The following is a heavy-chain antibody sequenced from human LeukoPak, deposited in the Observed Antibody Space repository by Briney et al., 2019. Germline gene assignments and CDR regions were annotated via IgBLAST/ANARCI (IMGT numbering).Heavy chain of an antibody. V-gene: IGHV4-34*01. CDR3: ARRRRYYYGSGSYFFDW. J-gene: IGHJ4*02. CDR2: INHSGST. D-gene: IGHD3-10*01. CDR1: GGSFSGYY. Sequence: SETLSLTCAVYGGSFSGYYWSWIRRPPGKGLEWIGEINHSGSTNYNPSLKSRVAISVDTSKNQFSLKLSSVTAADTAVYYCARRRRYYYGSGSYFFDWWGQGTLVTVSS.